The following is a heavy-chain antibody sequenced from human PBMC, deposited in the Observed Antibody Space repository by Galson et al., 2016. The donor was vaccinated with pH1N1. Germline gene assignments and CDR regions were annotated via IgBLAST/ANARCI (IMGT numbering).Heavy chain of an antibody. CDR1: GFTFDDYG. CDR2: INWNGGNT. Sequence: SLRLSCAASGFTFDDYGMIWVRQRPGKGLEWVSAINWNGGNTGYADSVKGRFTISRDDAKNSLFLQMNSLRAEDTALYYCARNYYGSGNYDKPVGFYYMDVWGKGTTVTVSS. V-gene: IGHV3-20*04. D-gene: IGHD3-10*01. CDR3: ARNYYGSGNYDKPVGFYYMDV. J-gene: IGHJ6*03.